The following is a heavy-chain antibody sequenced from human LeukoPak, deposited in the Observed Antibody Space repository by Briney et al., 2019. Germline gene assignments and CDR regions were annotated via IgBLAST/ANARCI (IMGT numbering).Heavy chain of an antibody. V-gene: IGHV1-18*01. CDR1: GYTFNNCV. J-gene: IGHJ6*02. CDR2: ISAYNGNT. CDR3: ARAFTIVGVVILSSGMDV. D-gene: IGHD3-3*01. Sequence: ASVKVSCKASGYTFNNCVISWLRQAPGHGLEWMGWISAYNGNTNYAQKLQGRVTMTTDTSTSTAYMKLRSLRPDDTAVYYCARAFTIVGVVILSSGMDVWGQGTTVTVSS.